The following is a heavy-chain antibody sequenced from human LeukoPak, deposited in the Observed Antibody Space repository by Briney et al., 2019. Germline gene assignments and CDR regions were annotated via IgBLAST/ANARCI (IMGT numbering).Heavy chain of an antibody. D-gene: IGHD2-2*02. V-gene: IGHV3-21*01. CDR3: ASPIYTDAFDI. CDR1: GFTFSSYS. Sequence: GGSLRLSCAASGFTFSSYSMNWVRQAPGKGLEWVSSIGSSGTYIYYADSLKGRFTISRDNAKNSLYLQMNSLRAEDTALYYCASPIYTDAFDIWGQGTMVTVSS. J-gene: IGHJ3*02. CDR2: IGSSGTYI.